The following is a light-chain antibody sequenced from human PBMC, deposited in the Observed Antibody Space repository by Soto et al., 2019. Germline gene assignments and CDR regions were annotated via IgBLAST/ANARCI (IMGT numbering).Light chain of an antibody. J-gene: IGLJ1*01. CDR3: YSFTTSNTYV. CDR1: SSDVGSYNR. CDR2: EVS. V-gene: IGLV2-18*02. Sequence: QSVLTQPPSVSGSPGQSVTISCSGTSSDVGSYNRVSWYQQAPGTAPKVMIYEVSNRPSGVPDRFSGSKSGNTASLTISGLQREDEADYYCYSFTTSNTYVFGTGTKLTVL.